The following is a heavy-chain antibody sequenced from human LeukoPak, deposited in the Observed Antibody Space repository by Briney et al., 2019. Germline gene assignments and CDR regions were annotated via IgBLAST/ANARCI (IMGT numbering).Heavy chain of an antibody. V-gene: IGHV3-53*01. Sequence: GGSLRLSCAASGFTVITNDMTWVRQAPGKGLEWVSVLYSGGNTKYADSVQGRFTISRDNSNNTLYLETNNLRPDDTAVYYCARGVEPLAANTLAYWGQGTLVTVSS. CDR1: GFTVITND. CDR3: ARGVEPLAANTLAY. CDR2: LYSGGNT. D-gene: IGHD1-14*01. J-gene: IGHJ4*02.